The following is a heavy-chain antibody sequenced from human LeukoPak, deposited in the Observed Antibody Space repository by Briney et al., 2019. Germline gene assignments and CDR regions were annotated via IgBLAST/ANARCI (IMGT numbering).Heavy chain of an antibody. Sequence: SQTLSLTCAVYGGSFSGYYWSSIRQPPGKGLEWIGGINHSGSTNYNPSLKSRVTISVDTSKKQFSLKLSSVTAADTAVYYCARGGSVHYFDYWGQGTLVSVSS. CDR3: ARGGSVHYFDY. D-gene: IGHD1-26*01. J-gene: IGHJ4*02. CDR2: INHSGST. V-gene: IGHV4-34*01. CDR1: GGSFSGYY.